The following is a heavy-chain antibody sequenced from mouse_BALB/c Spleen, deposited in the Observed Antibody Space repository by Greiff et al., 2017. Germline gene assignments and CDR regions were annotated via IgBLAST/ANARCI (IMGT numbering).Heavy chain of an antibody. CDR1: GFTFSSFG. Sequence: EVKLVESGGGLVQPGGSLKLSCAASGFTFSSFGMHWVRQAPEKGLEWVAYISSGSSTIYYADTVKGRFTISRDNPKNTLFLQMTSLSSEDTAMYYCARSGYGNSFAYWGQGTLVTVSA. J-gene: IGHJ3*01. CDR3: ARSGYGNSFAY. D-gene: IGHD2-10*02. CDR2: ISSGSSTI. V-gene: IGHV5-17*02.